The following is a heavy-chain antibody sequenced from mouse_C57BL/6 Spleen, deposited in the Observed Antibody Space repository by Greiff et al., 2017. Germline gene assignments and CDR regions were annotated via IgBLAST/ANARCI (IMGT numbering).Heavy chain of an antibody. V-gene: IGHV1-75*01. J-gene: IGHJ3*01. Sequence: VKLMESGPELVKPGASVKISCKASGYTFTDYYINWVKQRPGQGLEWIGWIFPGSGSTYYNEKFKGKATLTVDKSSSTAYMLLSRLTSEDSAVYFCARHEITTVVEGFAYWGQGTLVTVSA. CDR2: IFPGSGST. CDR1: GYTFTDYY. D-gene: IGHD1-1*01. CDR3: ARHEITTVVEGFAY.